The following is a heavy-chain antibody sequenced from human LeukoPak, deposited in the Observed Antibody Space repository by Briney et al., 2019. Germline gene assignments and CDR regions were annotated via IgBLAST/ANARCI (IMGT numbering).Heavy chain of an antibody. J-gene: IGHJ4*02. D-gene: IGHD6-13*01. Sequence: SETLSLTCTVSGGSISSYYWSWIRQPPGKGLEWIGYIYSSGHTNYNPSLKNRDTISVNTSKNQFSLNLTSVTAADTAVYYCARHFSGAAAPLPFDYWGQGTLVTVSS. CDR3: ARHFSGAAAPLPFDY. V-gene: IGHV4-59*08. CDR2: IYSSGHT. CDR1: GGSISSYY.